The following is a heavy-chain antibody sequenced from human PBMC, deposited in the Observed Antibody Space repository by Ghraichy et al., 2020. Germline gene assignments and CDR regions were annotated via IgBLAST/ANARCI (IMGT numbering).Heavy chain of an antibody. CDR3: ANLKGSSSSVTSFDY. Sequence: SCAASGFTFSSYSMNWVRQAPGKGLEWVSYISSSSSTIYYADSVKGRFTISRDNAKNSLYLQMNSLRDEDTAVYYCANLKGSSSSVTSFDYWGQGTLVTVSS. CDR1: GFTFSSYS. CDR2: ISSSSSTI. V-gene: IGHV3-48*02. J-gene: IGHJ4*02. D-gene: IGHD6-6*01.